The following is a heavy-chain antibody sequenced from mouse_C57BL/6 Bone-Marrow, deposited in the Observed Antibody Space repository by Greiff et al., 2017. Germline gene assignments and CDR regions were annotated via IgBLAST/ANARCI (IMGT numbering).Heavy chain of an antibody. J-gene: IGHJ3*01. CDR3: AREIYYYGSSPPWFAY. Sequence: VQLQQPGAELVMPGASVKLSCKASGYTFTSYWMHWVKQSPGQGLEWIGEIDPSDSYPNYNQKFKGKSTLTVDKSSSTAYMQLSSLTSEDSAVYYCAREIYYYGSSPPWFAYWGQGTLVTVSA. V-gene: IGHV1-69*01. D-gene: IGHD1-1*01. CDR2: IDPSDSYP. CDR1: GYTFTSYW.